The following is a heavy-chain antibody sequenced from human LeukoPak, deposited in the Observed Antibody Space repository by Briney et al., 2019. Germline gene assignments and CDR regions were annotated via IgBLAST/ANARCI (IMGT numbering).Heavy chain of an antibody. Sequence: PGGSLRLSCAASGFTFSSYAMHWVRQAPGKGLEWVAVISYDGSNKYYADSVKGRFTISRDNSKNTLYLQMNSLRAEDTAVYYCARDGALAAAYYCYYVDVWGKGTTVTVSS. D-gene: IGHD3-16*01. J-gene: IGHJ6*03. CDR3: ARDGALAAAYYCYYVDV. CDR1: GFTFSSYA. CDR2: ISYDGSNK. V-gene: IGHV3-30*01.